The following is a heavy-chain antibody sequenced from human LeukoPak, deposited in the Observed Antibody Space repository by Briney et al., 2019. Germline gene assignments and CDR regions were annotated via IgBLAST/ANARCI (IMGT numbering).Heavy chain of an antibody. Sequence: PRGSLRLSCAASGFTFSSYSMNWIRQPPGKGLEWIGSIYYSGSTYYNPSLKSRVTISVDTSKNQFSLKLSSVTAADTAVYYCARHTPYGSGSYYVGFDPWGQGTLVTVSS. D-gene: IGHD3-10*01. J-gene: IGHJ5*02. CDR2: IYYSGST. CDR1: GFTFSSYS. V-gene: IGHV4-39*01. CDR3: ARHTPYGSGSYYVGFDP.